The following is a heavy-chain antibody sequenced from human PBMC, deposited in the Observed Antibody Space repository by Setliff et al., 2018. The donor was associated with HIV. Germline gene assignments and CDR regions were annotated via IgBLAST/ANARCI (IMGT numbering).Heavy chain of an antibody. J-gene: IGHJ3*01. CDR1: GGSISSYY. Sequence: SETLSLTCTVSGGSISSYYWSWIRQSPGKGLEWIGYIYTSGSTNYTPSLKSRVTISVDTSKNQFSLKLSPVTAADTALYYCARWGGPTIQAFDVWGLGTMVTVSS. D-gene: IGHD1-1*01. V-gene: IGHV4-4*08. CDR3: ARWGGPTIQAFDV. CDR2: IYTSGST.